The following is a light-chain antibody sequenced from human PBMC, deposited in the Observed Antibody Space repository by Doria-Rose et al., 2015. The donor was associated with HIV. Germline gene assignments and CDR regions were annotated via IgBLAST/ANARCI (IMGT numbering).Light chain of an antibody. CDR1: QRFSSTY. CDR2: DGS. CDR3: HQYGTSWT. V-gene: IGKV3-20*01. Sequence: TQSPGTLSLSPGERATLSCRASQRFSSTYLAWYQQKPGQAPSLLIYDGSTRATGIPDRFSASASGTDFTLTINRLEPEDFALYYCHQYGTSWTFGQGTKVEI. J-gene: IGKJ1*01.